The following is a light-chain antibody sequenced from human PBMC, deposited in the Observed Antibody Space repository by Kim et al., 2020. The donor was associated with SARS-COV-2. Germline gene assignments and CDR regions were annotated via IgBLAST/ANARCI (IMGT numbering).Light chain of an antibody. Sequence: SYELTQPPSVSLSPGQTARITCSRDALAKQFAYWYQLRPGQAPVLAIYKDTERPSGIPERFSGSTSGTTVTLTISGVQAEDEADYYCQSADTTGTSVLFGGGTQLTVL. CDR2: KDT. J-gene: IGLJ2*01. CDR3: QSADTTGTSVL. V-gene: IGLV3-25*03. CDR1: ALAKQF.